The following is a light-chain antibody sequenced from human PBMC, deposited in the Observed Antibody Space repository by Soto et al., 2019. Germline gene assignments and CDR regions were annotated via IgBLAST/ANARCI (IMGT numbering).Light chain of an antibody. CDR3: QQFSSYPLT. CDR2: DAS. CDR1: QTVRNNY. Sequence: VLTQSPGTLSLSPGERATLSCRASQTVRNNYLAWYQQKPGQAPRLLIYDASSRATGIPDRFSGGGSGTDFTLTISRLEPEDFAVYYCQQFSSYPLTFGGGTNMDIK. J-gene: IGKJ4*01. V-gene: IGKV3-20*01.